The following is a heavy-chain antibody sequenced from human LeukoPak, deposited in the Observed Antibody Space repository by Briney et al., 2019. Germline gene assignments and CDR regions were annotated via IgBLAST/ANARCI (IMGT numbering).Heavy chain of an antibody. CDR2: ITSSSRYI. CDR1: GFVFNDYN. Sequence: GGSLRLSCVSSGFVFNDYNMNWVRQAPGKGLGWVSSITSSSRYIFYADSVKGRFTISRDNARNSLCLQMDSLTSEDTAVYFCARDADFYDNRGHQITQYYYDHWGQGTLVTVSS. CDR3: ARDADFYDNRGHQITQYYYDH. V-gene: IGHV3-21*01. J-gene: IGHJ4*02. D-gene: IGHD3-22*01.